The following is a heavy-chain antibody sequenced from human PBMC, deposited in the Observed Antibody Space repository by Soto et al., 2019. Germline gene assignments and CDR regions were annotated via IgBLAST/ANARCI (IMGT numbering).Heavy chain of an antibody. Sequence: QVQLVQSGAEVKKPGSSVKVSCKASGGTFSSYTISWVRQAPGQGLEWMGRIIPILGIANYAQKFQGRVTITADKSTSTAYMELSSLRSEDTAVYYCAILVATMKRGFDYWGQGTLVTVSS. V-gene: IGHV1-69*02. CDR3: AILVATMKRGFDY. CDR1: GGTFSSYT. CDR2: IIPILGIA. J-gene: IGHJ4*02. D-gene: IGHD5-12*01.